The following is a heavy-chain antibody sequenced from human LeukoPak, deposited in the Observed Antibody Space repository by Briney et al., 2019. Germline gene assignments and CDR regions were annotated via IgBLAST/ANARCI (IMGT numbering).Heavy chain of an antibody. J-gene: IGHJ4*02. CDR2: ISGSGGST. CDR1: GFTFSSYA. D-gene: IGHD3-22*01. Sequence: PGGFLRLSCAASGFTFSSYAMSWVRQAPGKGLEWVSAISGSGGSTYYADSVKGRFTISRDNSKNTLYLQINSLRAEDTAVYYCAKDHYYYDSSGYYYFDYWGQGTLVTVSS. CDR3: AKDHYYYDSSGYYYFDY. V-gene: IGHV3-23*01.